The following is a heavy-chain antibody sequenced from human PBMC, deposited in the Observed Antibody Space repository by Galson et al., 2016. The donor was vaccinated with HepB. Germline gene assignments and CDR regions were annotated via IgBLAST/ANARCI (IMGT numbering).Heavy chain of an antibody. CDR2: ISSASSIK. CDR1: GFTFNPYG. D-gene: IGHD3-10*01. V-gene: IGHV3-48*04. CDR3: ARDYVPGA. Sequence: SLRLSCAVSGFTFNPYGMNWVRQAPGKGLEWVSYISSASSIKYYADSVKGRFTISRDNARHSLYLEMNSLRGEDTAMYYCARDYVPGAWGQGVLVTVSS. J-gene: IGHJ5*02.